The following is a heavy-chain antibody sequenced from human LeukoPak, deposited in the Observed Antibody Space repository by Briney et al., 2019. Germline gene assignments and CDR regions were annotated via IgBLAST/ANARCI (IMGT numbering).Heavy chain of an antibody. CDR2: IYTSGST. Sequence: PSETLSLTCTVSGGSISSYYWSWIRQPAGKGLEWIGRIYTSGSTNCNPSLKSRVTMSVDTSKNQFSLKLSSVTAADTAVYYCARGKSSGSYFAFDIWGQGTMVTVSS. D-gene: IGHD3-10*01. CDR3: ARGKSSGSYFAFDI. J-gene: IGHJ3*02. V-gene: IGHV4-4*07. CDR1: GGSISSYY.